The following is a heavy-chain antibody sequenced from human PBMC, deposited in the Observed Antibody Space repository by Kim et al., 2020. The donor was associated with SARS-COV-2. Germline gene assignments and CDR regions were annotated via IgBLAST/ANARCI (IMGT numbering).Heavy chain of an antibody. V-gene: IGHV4-34*01. CDR1: GGSFSGYY. J-gene: IGHJ6*02. D-gene: IGHD3-22*01. CDR2: INHSGST. CDR3: ARGSITMIVVVTKAYYYYGMDV. Sequence: SETLSLTCAVYGGSFSGYYWSWIRQPPGKGLEWIGEINHSGSTNYNPCLKSRVTISVDTSKNQFSLKLSSVTAADTAVYYCARGSITMIVVVTKAYYYYGMDVWGQGTTVTVSS.